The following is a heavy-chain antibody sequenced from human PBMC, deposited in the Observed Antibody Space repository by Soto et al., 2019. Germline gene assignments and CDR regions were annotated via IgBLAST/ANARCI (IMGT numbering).Heavy chain of an antibody. V-gene: IGHV1-3*01. CDR2: IKAGNGNT. CDR1: GFTFSSYG. J-gene: IGHJ5*02. Sequence: PGGSLRLSCAASGFTFSSYGMHWVRQAPGKRLEWMGWIKAGNGNTKYSQKFQGRVTITRDTSASTAYMELSSLRSEDTAVYHCARSPSPKNWFDPWGQGTLVTVSS. CDR3: ARSPSPKNWFDP.